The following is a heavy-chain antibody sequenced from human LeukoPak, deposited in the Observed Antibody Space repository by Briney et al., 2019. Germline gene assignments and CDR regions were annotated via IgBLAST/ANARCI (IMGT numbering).Heavy chain of an antibody. CDR3: ARDLYDCSSTSCYTNFDY. D-gene: IGHD2-2*02. V-gene: IGHV1-18*01. CDR2: ISAYNGNT. CDR1: GYTFTSYG. J-gene: IGHJ4*02. Sequence: GASVKVSCKASGYTFTSYGISWVRQTPGQGLEWMGWISAYNGNTDYAQKLQGRVTMTTDTSTSTAYMELRSLRSDDTAVYYCARDLYDCSSTSCYTNFDYWGQGTLVTVSS.